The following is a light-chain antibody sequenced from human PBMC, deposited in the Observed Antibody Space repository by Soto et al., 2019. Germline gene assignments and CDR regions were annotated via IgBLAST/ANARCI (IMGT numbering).Light chain of an antibody. V-gene: IGKV3-20*01. CDR1: QSVSGTY. CDR2: GSS. CDR3: QHYGGSPPYT. J-gene: IGKJ2*01. Sequence: EIVLTQSPGTLSLSPGERVTLSCMASQSVSGTYLAWYQQKPGQAPRLLIYGSSNRAIGIPDRFSGSGSGTDLTLNISRLEPEDFAVYYCQHYGGSPPYTFGQGTNLEIK.